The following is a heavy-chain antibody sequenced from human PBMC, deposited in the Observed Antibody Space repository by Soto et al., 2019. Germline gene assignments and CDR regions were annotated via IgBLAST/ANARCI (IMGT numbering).Heavy chain of an antibody. CDR2: ISYDGSNK. Sequence: GGSLRLSCAASGFTFSSYGMHWVRQAPGKGLEWVAVISYDGSNKYYADSVKGRFTISRDNSKNTLYLQMNSLRAEDTAVYYCANSHSSRDTAMVTRYYYGMDVWGQGTTVTVSS. CDR3: ANSHSSRDTAMVTRYYYGMDV. J-gene: IGHJ6*02. V-gene: IGHV3-30*18. CDR1: GFTFSSYG. D-gene: IGHD5-18*01.